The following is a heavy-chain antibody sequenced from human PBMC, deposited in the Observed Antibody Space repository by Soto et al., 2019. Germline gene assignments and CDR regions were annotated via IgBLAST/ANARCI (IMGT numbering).Heavy chain of an antibody. CDR3: IKTHRRGSEAYYFDY. Sequence: PGGSLRLSCAASGFTFNDHYIDWVRQSPGKGLEWVGRSRDKANSYTTEYAASVKGRFTISRDDSKNSVYLQMNSLETDDTAVYHCIKTHRRGSEAYYFDYWGQGARVTLXS. V-gene: IGHV3-72*01. CDR2: SRDKANSYTT. D-gene: IGHD3-16*01. CDR1: GFTFNDHY. J-gene: IGHJ4*02.